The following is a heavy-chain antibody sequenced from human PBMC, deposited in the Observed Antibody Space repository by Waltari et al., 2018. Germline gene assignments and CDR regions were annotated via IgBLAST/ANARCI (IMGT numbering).Heavy chain of an antibody. Sequence: QVQLVQSGAEVQKPGASVKVSCKASGYTFSSYAMHWVRQAPGQRLEWMGWNNTGNGYTKYSQEFQGRVTITRDTSASTAYMELSSLRSEDTAVYYCARSSGSYSMDVWGQGTTVTVAS. CDR3: ARSSGSYSMDV. CDR2: NNTGNGYT. CDR1: GYTFSSYA. J-gene: IGHJ6*03. V-gene: IGHV1-3*02. D-gene: IGHD1-26*01.